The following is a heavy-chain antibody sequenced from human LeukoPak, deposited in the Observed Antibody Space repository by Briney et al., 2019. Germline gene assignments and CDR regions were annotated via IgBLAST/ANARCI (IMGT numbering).Heavy chain of an antibody. V-gene: IGHV1-69*13. CDR2: IIPIFGTA. CDR1: GGTFSSYA. D-gene: IGHD1-26*01. J-gene: IGHJ4*02. CDR3: ARSGRGTYYYFDY. Sequence: ASVKVSCKASGGTFSSYAISWVRRAPGQGLEWMGGIIPIFGTANYAQKFQGRVTITADESTSTAYMELSSLRSEDTAVYYCARSGRGTYYYFDYWGQGTLVTVSS.